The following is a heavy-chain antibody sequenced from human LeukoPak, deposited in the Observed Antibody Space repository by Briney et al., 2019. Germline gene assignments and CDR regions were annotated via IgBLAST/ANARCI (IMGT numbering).Heavy chain of an antibody. Sequence: GGSLRLSCAASGFTFSSYAMHWVRRAPGKGLEWVAVISYDGSNKYYADSVKGRFTISRDDSKNTLYLQMNSLKTEDTAVYYCTTSLRYSPPLCWGQGTLVTVSS. J-gene: IGHJ4*02. CDR2: ISYDGSNK. CDR1: GFTFSSYA. CDR3: TTSLRYSPPLC. D-gene: IGHD6-13*01. V-gene: IGHV3-30-3*01.